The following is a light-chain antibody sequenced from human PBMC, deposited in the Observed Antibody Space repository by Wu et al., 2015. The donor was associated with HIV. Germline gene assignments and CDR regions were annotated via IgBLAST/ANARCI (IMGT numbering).Light chain of an antibody. CDR3: QQYNHWPPIFT. J-gene: IGKJ3*01. CDR2: GAS. V-gene: IGKV3-15*01. Sequence: EIDLTQSPATLSVSPGERATLSCRASQSVGSNLAWYQHKPGQSPRLLIYGASTRATGIPARFSGGGSETEFTLTISGLQSEDFAVYYCQQYNHWPPIFTFGPGTKVDIK. CDR1: QSVGSN.